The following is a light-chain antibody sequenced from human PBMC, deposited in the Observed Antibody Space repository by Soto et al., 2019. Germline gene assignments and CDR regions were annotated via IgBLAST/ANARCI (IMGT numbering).Light chain of an antibody. CDR2: GAS. CDR3: QQYNKWPIT. CDR1: QSVSSN. Sequence: EIVMTQSPATLSVPPGERATLSCRASQSVSSNLAWYQQKLGQAPRLLIYGASTRATGIPARFSGSGSGTEFILTISSLQSEDFAVYYCQQYNKWPITFGQGTRLEIK. J-gene: IGKJ5*01. V-gene: IGKV3D-15*01.